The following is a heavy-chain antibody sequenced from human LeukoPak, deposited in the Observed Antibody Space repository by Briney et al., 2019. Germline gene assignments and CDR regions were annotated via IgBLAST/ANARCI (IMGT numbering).Heavy chain of an antibody. V-gene: IGHV3-48*01. CDR3: AREWDS. Sequence: PGGSLRLSCAASGFTFSTYGMNWVRRAPGKGLEWVSHISSISDNIKYADSVKGRFTISRDNVKNSLYLQMNSLRAEDTALYYCAREWDSWGQGTLVTVSS. CDR1: GFTFSTYG. CDR2: ISSISDNI. J-gene: IGHJ4*02.